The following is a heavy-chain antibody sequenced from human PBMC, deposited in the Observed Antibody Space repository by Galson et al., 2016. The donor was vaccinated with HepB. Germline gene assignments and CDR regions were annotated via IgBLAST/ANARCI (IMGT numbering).Heavy chain of an antibody. CDR3: ARAPRVRGVIAHFDS. CDR1: GFTFSASS. CDR2: ISDSSATI. Sequence: SLRLSCAASGFTFSASSVSWVRQAPGKGLEWVSYISDSSATIYYADSVRGRFTISRDNARDSLYLQMNSLRDEDTAVYFCARAPRVRGVIAHFDSWGQGSLVTVSS. D-gene: IGHD3-10*01. J-gene: IGHJ5*01. V-gene: IGHV3-48*02.